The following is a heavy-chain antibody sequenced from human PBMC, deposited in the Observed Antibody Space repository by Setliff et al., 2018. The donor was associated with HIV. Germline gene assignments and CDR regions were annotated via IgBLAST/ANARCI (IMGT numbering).Heavy chain of an antibody. CDR2: IYYSGST. CDR3: ARGYCSGGSCYFSVDAFDI. Sequence: SETLSLTCTVSGGSISSYYWSWIRQPPGKGLEWIGYIYYSGSTNYNPSLKSRVTMSVDTSKNQFSLKLSSVTAADTAVYYCARGYCSGGSCYFSVDAFDIWGQGTMVTVSS. V-gene: IGHV4-59*12. D-gene: IGHD2-15*01. J-gene: IGHJ3*02. CDR1: GGSISSYY.